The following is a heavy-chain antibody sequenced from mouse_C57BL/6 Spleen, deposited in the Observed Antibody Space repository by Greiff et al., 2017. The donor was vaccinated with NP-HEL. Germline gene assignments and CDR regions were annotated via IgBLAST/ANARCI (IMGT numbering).Heavy chain of an antibody. D-gene: IGHD2-3*01. CDR1: GYAFTNYL. Sequence: QVQLKQSGAELVRPGTSVKVSCKASGYAFTNYLIEWVKQRPGQGLEWIGVINPGSGGTNYNEKFKGKATLTADKSSSTAYMQLSSLTSEDSAVYFCARSGGGYYVPFAYWGQGTLVTVSA. CDR3: ARSGGGYYVPFAY. CDR2: INPGSGGT. V-gene: IGHV1-54*01. J-gene: IGHJ3*01.